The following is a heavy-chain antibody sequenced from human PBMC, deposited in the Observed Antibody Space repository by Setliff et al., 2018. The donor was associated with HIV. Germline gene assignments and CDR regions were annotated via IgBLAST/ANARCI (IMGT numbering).Heavy chain of an antibody. CDR2: IYTSGST. CDR3: ARTMWEKYFDF. D-gene: IGHD1-26*01. J-gene: IGHJ4*02. V-gene: IGHV4-4*07. Sequence: ASETLSLTCTVSGGSVSNSYCSWIRQPAGKGLQWIGRIYTSGSTNFNPSLKSRVTISLDTSRNQFSLKLSYVTAADTAVYYCARTMWEKYFDFWGQGALVTVSS. CDR1: GGSVSNSY.